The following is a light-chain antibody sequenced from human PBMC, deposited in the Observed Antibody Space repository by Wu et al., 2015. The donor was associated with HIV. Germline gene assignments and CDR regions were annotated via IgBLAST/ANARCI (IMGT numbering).Light chain of an antibody. CDR3: QQYSNWPLS. J-gene: IGKJ4*01. V-gene: IGKV3-11*01. CDR1: QSVSRS. CDR2: GAS. Sequence: PGERATLSCRASQSVSRSLAWYQQKPVQAPRLLIYGASNRATGIPDRFSGSGSGTDFTLTISSLEPEDFAVYYCQQYSNWPLSFGGGTGVEI.